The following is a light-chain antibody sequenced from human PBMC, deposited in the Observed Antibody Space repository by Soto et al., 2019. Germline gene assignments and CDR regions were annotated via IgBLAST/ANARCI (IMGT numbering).Light chain of an antibody. V-gene: IGLV2-14*01. CDR2: EVS. CDR1: NSDVGGYNY. J-gene: IGLJ3*02. Sequence: QSVLTQPASVSGSPGQSITLSCTGTNSDVGGYNYVSWYQQHPGKAPKLMIYEVSNRPSGVSNRFSGSKSGNTASLTVSGLQAEDEADYYCSSYTSSYSGVFGGGTQLTVL. CDR3: SSYTSSYSGV.